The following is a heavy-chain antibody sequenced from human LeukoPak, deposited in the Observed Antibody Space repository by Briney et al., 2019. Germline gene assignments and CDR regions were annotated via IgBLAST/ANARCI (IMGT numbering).Heavy chain of an antibody. Sequence: GGSLRLSCTVSGFTVSSNSMSWVRQAPGKGLEWVSFIYSGGNTHNSDSVKGRFTISRDNSKNTLYLQMNSLRAEDTAVYYCARRAGDYSHAYDYWGQGTLVTVSS. CDR2: IYSGGNT. J-gene: IGHJ4*02. D-gene: IGHD3-22*01. CDR1: GFTVSSNS. V-gene: IGHV3-53*01. CDR3: ARRAGDYSHAYDY.